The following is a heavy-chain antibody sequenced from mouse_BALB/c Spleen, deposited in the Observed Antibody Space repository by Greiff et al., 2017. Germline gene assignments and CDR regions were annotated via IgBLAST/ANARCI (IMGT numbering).Heavy chain of an antibody. J-gene: IGHJ3*01. D-gene: IGHD3-1*01. CDR2: ILPGSGST. CDR3: ASGYGPATGFAY. Sequence: VQLQQSGAELMKPGASVKISCKATGYTFSSYWIEWVKQRPGHGLEWIGEILPGSGSTNYNEKFKGKATFTADTSSNTAYMQLSSLTSEDSAVYYCASGYGPATGFAYWGQGTLVTVSA. V-gene: IGHV1-9*01. CDR1: GYTFSSYW.